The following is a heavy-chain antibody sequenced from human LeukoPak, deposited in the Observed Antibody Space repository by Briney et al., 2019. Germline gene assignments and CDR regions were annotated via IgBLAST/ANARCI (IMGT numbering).Heavy chain of an antibody. CDR2: IKSKTDGGTT. CDR3: TTGYSYGYINYYYYMDV. D-gene: IGHD5-18*01. V-gene: IGHV3-15*01. CDR1: GFTFSNAW. J-gene: IGHJ6*03. Sequence: GRSLRLSCAASGFTFSNAWMSWVRQAPGKGLEWVGRIKSKTDGGTTDYAAPVKGRFTISRDDSKNTLYLQMNSLKTEDTAVYYCTTGYSYGYINYYYYMDVWGKGTPVTVSS.